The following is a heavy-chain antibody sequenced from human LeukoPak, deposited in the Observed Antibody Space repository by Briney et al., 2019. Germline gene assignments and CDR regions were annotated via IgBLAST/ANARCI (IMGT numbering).Heavy chain of an antibody. CDR1: GGSVSGYY. J-gene: IGHJ6*03. CDR2: INHSGSA. CDR3: ARNRVVYASYYYYMDV. V-gene: IGHV4-34*01. D-gene: IGHD2-8*02. Sequence: SETLSLTCAVYGGSVSGYYWSWIRQPPGKGLEWIGEINHSGSANYNPSLKSRVTISVDTSKNQFSLKLSSVTAADTAVYYCARNRVVYASYYYYMDVWGKGTTVTVSS.